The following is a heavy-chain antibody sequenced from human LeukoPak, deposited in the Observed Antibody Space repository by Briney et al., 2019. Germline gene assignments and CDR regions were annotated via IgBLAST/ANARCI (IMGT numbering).Heavy chain of an antibody. D-gene: IGHD6-13*01. CDR1: GFTFSSYA. CDR2: IRYDGSNK. Sequence: GRSLRLSCAASGFTFSSYAMHWVRQAPGKGLEWVAFIRYDGSNKYYADSVKGRFTISRDNSKNTLYLQMNSLRAEDTAVYYCAKDSMPSGSSSWYRLWGGNAFDIWGQGTMVTVSS. CDR3: AKDSMPSGSSSWYRLWGGNAFDI. J-gene: IGHJ3*02. V-gene: IGHV3-30*02.